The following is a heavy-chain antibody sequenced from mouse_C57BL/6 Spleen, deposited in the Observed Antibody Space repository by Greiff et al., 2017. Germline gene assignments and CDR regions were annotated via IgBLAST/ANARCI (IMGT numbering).Heavy chain of an antibody. CDR1: GFSFNTYA. Sequence: EVKLMESGGGLVQPKGSLKLSCAASGFSFNTYAMNWVRQAPGKGLEWVARIRSKSNNYATYYADSVKDRFTISRDDSESMLYLQMNNLKTEDTAMYYCVRDDYDVYWYFDVWGTGTTVTVSS. V-gene: IGHV10-1*01. CDR2: IRSKSNNYAT. D-gene: IGHD2-4*01. J-gene: IGHJ1*03. CDR3: VRDDYDVYWYFDV.